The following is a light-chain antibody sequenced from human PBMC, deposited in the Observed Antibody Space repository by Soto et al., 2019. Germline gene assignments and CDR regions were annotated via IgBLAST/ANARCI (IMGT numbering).Light chain of an antibody. CDR2: GAS. V-gene: IGKV3-20*01. Sequence: EIVLTQSPGTLSLSPGERATLSCRASQSVSSSYLAWYQQKPGQAPRLLIYGASSRATGIPDRFSGSASGTDFTLTIRRLEPEDFAVYYCQQYGSSPFTFGPGTKVDIK. CDR1: QSVSSSY. CDR3: QQYGSSPFT. J-gene: IGKJ3*01.